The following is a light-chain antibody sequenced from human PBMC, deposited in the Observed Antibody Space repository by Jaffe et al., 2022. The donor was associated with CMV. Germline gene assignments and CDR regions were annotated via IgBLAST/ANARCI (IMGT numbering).Light chain of an antibody. Sequence: DIQMTQSPSSLSASEGDRVTITCRASQNIYTFLNWYQQAPGKAPKLLIYAASSLQSGVPSRFSGSGSGTDFTLTISSLQPEDFATYYCQQSYNTPYTFGQGTKLEIK. CDR1: QNIYTF. CDR2: AAS. CDR3: QQSYNTPYT. J-gene: IGKJ2*01. V-gene: IGKV1-39*01.